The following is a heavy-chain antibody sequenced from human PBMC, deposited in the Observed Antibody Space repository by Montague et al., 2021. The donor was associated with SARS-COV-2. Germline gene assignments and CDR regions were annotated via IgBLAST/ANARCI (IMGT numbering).Heavy chain of an antibody. Sequence: TLSLTCTVSGDSISSGRYHWSWVRQPAGKELEFIGRIYITGATNYNPSLKSRVAISVDTSKNQFSLKLTSVTAADTAVYHCAREQVMWWFDPWGQGTLVTVSS. CDR2: IYITGAT. CDR1: GDSISSGRYH. CDR3: AREQVMWWFDP. J-gene: IGHJ5*02. V-gene: IGHV4-61*02. D-gene: IGHD2-21*01.